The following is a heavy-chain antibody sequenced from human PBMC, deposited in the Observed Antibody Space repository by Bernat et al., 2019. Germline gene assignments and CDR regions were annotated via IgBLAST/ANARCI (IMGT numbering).Heavy chain of an antibody. D-gene: IGHD2-2*01. CDR3: VRVSSSSRKYDY. V-gene: IGHV3-74*01. CDR1: GFTFTSYW. Sequence: EVQLVESGGGLVQPGGSLRLSCAASGFTFTSYWMHWVRQAPGKGLVWVSHFSSGGSPTTYADSVKGRFTISRDNAKNTLYLQMNSLRAEDTAVYYCVRVSSSSRKYDYGGQGTLVTVSS. CDR2: FSSGGSPT. J-gene: IGHJ4*02.